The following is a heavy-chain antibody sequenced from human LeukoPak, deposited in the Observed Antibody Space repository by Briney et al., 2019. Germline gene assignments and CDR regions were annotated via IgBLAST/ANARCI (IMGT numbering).Heavy chain of an antibody. Sequence: QPGGSLRLSCAASGFTVSSNYMSWVRQAPGKGLEWVSVIYSGGSTYYADSVKGRFTISRDNSKNTLYLQMDTLTAEDTAVYYCAKDQGASSYSFDYWGRGTLVTVSS. J-gene: IGHJ4*02. CDR1: GFTVSSNY. CDR3: AKDQGASSYSFDY. CDR2: IYSGGST. V-gene: IGHV3-53*01. D-gene: IGHD1-26*01.